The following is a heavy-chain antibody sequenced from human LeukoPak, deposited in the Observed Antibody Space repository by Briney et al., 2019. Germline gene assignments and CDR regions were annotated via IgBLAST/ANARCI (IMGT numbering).Heavy chain of an antibody. J-gene: IGHJ3*02. D-gene: IGHD6-13*01. V-gene: IGHV3-11*04. CDR2: ISSSGSTI. Sequence: LSLTCTVSGGSISSSSYFWGWIRQAPGKGLEWVSYISSSGSTIYYADSVKGRFTISRDNAKNSLYLQMNSLRAEDTAVYYCARVRSSSWYEDDAFDIWGQGTMVTVSS. CDR3: ARVRSSSWYEDDAFDI. CDR1: GGSISSSSYF.